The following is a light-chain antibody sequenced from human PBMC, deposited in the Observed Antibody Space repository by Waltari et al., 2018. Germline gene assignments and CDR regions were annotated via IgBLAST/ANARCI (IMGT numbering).Light chain of an antibody. J-gene: IGKJ3*01. CDR3: QQYNDWPIT. CDR2: GAS. CDR1: QSVSTN. V-gene: IGKV3-15*01. Sequence: EMVMTQSPGTLSVPPGERATLSCRTSQSVSTNLAWYQQNPGQAPRLLIYGASTRATGIPARFSGTGSGTEFTLTISSLQSEDFAVYYCQQYNDWPITFGPGTKVHIK.